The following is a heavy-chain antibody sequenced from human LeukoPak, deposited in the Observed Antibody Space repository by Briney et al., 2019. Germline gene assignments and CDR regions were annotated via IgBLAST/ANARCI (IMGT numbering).Heavy chain of an antibody. CDR3: AKDPIRTMVRGVPTGY. D-gene: IGHD3-10*01. CDR2: IRYDGSNK. J-gene: IGHJ4*02. CDR1: GFTFSSYG. V-gene: IGHV3-30*02. Sequence: GGSLRLSCAASGFTFSSYGMHWIRQAPGKGLEWVAFIRYDGSNKYYADSVKGRFTISRDNSKNTLYLQMNSLRAEDTAVYYCAKDPIRTMVRGVPTGYWGQGTLVTVSS.